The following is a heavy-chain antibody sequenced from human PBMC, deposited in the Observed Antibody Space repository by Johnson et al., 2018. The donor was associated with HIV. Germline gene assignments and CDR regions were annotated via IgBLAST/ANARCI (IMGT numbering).Heavy chain of an antibody. D-gene: IGHD2-15*01. Sequence: QVQLVESGGGVVQPGGSLRLSCAASGFIFSSYGMHWVRQAPGKGLEWVALIWYDGSNKYYADPVKGRFTLSRDNSKNTLYLQMNSLRAEDTAVYYCALGGSWYAFDIWGQGTMVTVSS. V-gene: IGHV3-33*01. CDR2: IWYDGSNK. CDR1: GFIFSSYG. CDR3: ALGGSWYAFDI. J-gene: IGHJ3*02.